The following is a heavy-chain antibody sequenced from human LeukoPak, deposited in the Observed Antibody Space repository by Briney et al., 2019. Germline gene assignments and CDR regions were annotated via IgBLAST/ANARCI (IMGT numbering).Heavy chain of an antibody. J-gene: IGHJ4*02. Sequence: GGSLRLSCAASGFIFSRNSMNWVRQPPGKGLESISYIGPSGNFINYADSVKGRFTISRDNAKKSLYLQINSLRAEDTAVYYCSRDPRVLDYWGQGTLVTVSS. CDR1: GFIFSRNS. CDR3: SRDPRVLDY. V-gene: IGHV3-21*05. CDR2: IGPSGNFI.